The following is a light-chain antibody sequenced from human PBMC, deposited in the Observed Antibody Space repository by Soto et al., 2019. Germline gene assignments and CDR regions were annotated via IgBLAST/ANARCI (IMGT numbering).Light chain of an antibody. CDR2: GAS. V-gene: IGKV3-15*01. CDR3: QQYHNWPSWT. Sequence: EIVMTQSPATLSVFPGERATVSCRASQNIISNLAWYQQKPGQAPSLLIYGASTREKGVPARFSGSGSGTEFTLTISSLQSDDSAVYYCQQYHNWPSWTFGQGTKVEMK. J-gene: IGKJ1*01. CDR1: QNIISN.